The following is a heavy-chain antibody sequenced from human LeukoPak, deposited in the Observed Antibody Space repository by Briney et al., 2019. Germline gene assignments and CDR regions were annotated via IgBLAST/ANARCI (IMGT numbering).Heavy chain of an antibody. V-gene: IGHV3-30*02. CDR3: AKKEILNFGVVPGFDAFDI. CDR1: GFTFSSYG. D-gene: IGHD3-3*01. J-gene: IGHJ3*02. CDR2: IRYDGSNK. Sequence: PGGSLRLSCAASGFTFSSYGMHWVRQAPGKGLEWVAFIRYDGSNKYYADSVKGRFTISRDNSKNTLYLQMNSLRAEDTAVYYCAKKEILNFGVVPGFDAFDIWGQGTMVTVSS.